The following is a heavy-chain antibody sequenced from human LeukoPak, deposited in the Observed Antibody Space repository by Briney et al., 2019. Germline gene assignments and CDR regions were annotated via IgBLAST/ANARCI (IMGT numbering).Heavy chain of an antibody. CDR1: GGSISSYY. V-gene: IGHV4-4*07. Sequence: SETPSLTCTVSGGSISSYYWSWIRQPAGKGLEWIGRIYTSGSTNYNPSLKSRVTMSVDTSKNQFSLKLSSVTAADTAVYYCARDWGGYYIGDYYYYMDVWGKGTTVTVSS. J-gene: IGHJ6*03. D-gene: IGHD3-3*01. CDR3: ARDWGGYYIGDYYYYMDV. CDR2: IYTSGST.